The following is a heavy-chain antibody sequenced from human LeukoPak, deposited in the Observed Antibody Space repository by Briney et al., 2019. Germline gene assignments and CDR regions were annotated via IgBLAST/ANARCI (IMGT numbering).Heavy chain of an antibody. CDR2: IIPMVGTA. CDR3: ARGNANIGYDRTPHYYGIDV. J-gene: IGHJ6*02. CDR1: GYTFTDYY. V-gene: IGHV1-69*13. D-gene: IGHD5-12*01. Sequence: RASVKVSCKASGYTFTDYYMHWVRQAPGQGLEWMGGIIPMVGTANYAQKFQGRVTITADESTNTAYMEVSSLRSEDTAVYSCARGNANIGYDRTPHYYGIDVWGQGTSVTVSS.